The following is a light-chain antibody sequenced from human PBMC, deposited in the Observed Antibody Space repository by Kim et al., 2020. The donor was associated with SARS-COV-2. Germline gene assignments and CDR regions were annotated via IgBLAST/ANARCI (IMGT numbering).Light chain of an antibody. CDR1: QMVSSY. CDR3: KRRRNCPRRNP. Sequence: SPGERATLPCRPSQMVSSYLAWYQQNPAQAPRLLIYDASNRATGIPASFSGSGSGKDFTPTTSGLGPEDSAVYTVKRRRNCPRRNPLAQGTK. V-gene: IGKV3-11*01. CDR2: DAS. J-gene: IGKJ2*01.